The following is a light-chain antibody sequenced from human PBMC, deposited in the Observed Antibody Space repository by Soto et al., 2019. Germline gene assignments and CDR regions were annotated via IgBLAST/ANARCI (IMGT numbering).Light chain of an antibody. CDR1: SGTVGNH. CDR2: END. CDR3: QSYAASGYV. V-gene: IGLV6-57*02. Sequence: NFMLTQPHSVSGSPGKTVTISCSDDSGTVGNHVQCYQQHPPNAPNTVIYENDQRPPGVPAPLSGSGSIDSSSNSAFLTISGIQTEDEDDYYCQSYAASGYVFGTGTKLTVL. J-gene: IGLJ1*01.